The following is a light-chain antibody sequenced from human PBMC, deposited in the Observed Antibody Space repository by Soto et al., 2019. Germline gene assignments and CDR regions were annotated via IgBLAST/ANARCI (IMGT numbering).Light chain of an antibody. CDR2: GAS. Sequence: IQLTQSPSSLSASVGDRVTISCRASPGIANFLAWYQQTPGKAPKRLIYGASTLQSGVPSRFSGSGSGTACTLTVSSLQPEDFATYDYQQLNSFPIPFGAGTKVDIK. CDR1: PGIANF. V-gene: IGKV1-9*01. CDR3: QQLNSFPIP. J-gene: IGKJ3*01.